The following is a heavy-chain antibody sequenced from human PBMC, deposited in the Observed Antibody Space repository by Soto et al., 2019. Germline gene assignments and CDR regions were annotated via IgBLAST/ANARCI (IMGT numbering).Heavy chain of an antibody. J-gene: IGHJ6*03. CDR2: IIPRSATS. CDR1: GDTFSTYT. V-gene: IGHV1-69*12. D-gene: IGHD3-10*01. Sequence: QVQLVQSGAEVKKPGSSVKVSCKASGDTFSTYTITWIRQAPGQGLEWMGGIIPRSATSKYAQKFQGRVTIAAAESTSTVYTAMSTLRSVATAVDYSPREGLVLVPTTVSSGFWYYTMDVWGQGTTVTVSS. CDR3: PREGLVLVPTTVSSGFWYYTMDV.